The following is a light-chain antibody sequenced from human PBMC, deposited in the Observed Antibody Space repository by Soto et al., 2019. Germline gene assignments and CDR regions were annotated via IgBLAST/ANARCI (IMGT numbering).Light chain of an antibody. CDR2: EDN. CDR1: SGSIASNY. V-gene: IGLV6-57*04. CDR3: QSYDSSNRGVV. Sequence: NFMLTQPHSVSESPGKTVTISCTRSSGSIASNYVQWYQQRPGSAPTTVIYEDNQRPSGVPDRFSGSIDSSSNSAALTNSGLKTEDEADYYCQSYDSSNRGVVFGGGTKLTVL. J-gene: IGLJ2*01.